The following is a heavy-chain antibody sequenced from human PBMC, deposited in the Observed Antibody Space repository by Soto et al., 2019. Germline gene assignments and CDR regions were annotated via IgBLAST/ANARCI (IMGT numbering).Heavy chain of an antibody. V-gene: IGHV1-2*02. CDR1: GYTFTGYY. CDR2: INPNLGDT. CDR3: ASSPDYSNSNDAFDI. D-gene: IGHD4-4*01. J-gene: IGHJ3*02. Sequence: ASVKVSCKASGYTFTGYYMHWVRQAPGQGLEWMGWINPNLGDTNYAQKFQGRVTMTRDTSISTAYMELSRLRSDDTAVYYCASSPDYSNSNDAFDIWGQGPMVTVSS.